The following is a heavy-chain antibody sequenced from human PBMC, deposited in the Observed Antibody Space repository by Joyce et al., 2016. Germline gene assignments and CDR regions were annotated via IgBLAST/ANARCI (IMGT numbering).Heavy chain of an antibody. CDR1: GFTFDDYT. J-gene: IGHJ4*02. V-gene: IGHV3-43*01. D-gene: IGHD3-3*01. CDR3: AKDRGGFGVVISSYLDY. Sequence: EVQLVESGGVVVQPGGSLRLSCAASGFTFDDYTMHWVRQAPGKGLELVSLSSCDGGSTYYADSVKGRFTISRNNSKNSLYLQMNSLRTEDTALYYCAKDRGGFGVVISSYLDYWGQGTLVTVSS. CDR2: SSCDGGST.